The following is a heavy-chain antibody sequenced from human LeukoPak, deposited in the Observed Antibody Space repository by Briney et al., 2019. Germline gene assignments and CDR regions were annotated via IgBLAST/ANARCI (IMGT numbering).Heavy chain of an antibody. Sequence: SETLSLTCTVSGGSISSSSYYWGWIRQPPGKGLEWIGSIYYSGSTYYNPSLKSRVTISVDTSKNQFSLKLSSVTAADTAVYYCARALSVDYWGQGTLVTVSS. CDR2: IYYSGST. CDR3: ARALSVDY. J-gene: IGHJ4*02. V-gene: IGHV4-39*07. CDR1: GGSISSSSYY.